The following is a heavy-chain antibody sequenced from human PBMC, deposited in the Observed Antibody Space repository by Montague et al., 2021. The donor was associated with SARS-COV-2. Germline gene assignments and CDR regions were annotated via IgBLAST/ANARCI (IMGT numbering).Heavy chain of an antibody. V-gene: IGHV2-70*11. J-gene: IGHJ3*02. D-gene: IGHD3-22*01. CDR3: ARTPYYYYRSVYYYGAFDI. CDR2: IDWDDDK. Sequence: PALVKPTQTLTLTCTFSGFSLSTSGMYVSWIRQPPGKALEWLARIDWDDDKYYSTSLKTRLTISKDTSKNQVVLTMTNMDPVDTATYYCARTPYYYYRSVYYYGAFDIWDQGKMVTVSS. CDR1: GFSLSTSGMY.